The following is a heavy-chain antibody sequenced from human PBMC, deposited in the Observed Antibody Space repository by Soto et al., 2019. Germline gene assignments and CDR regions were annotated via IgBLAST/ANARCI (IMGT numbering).Heavy chain of an antibody. CDR3: AIASFGDSHFDYGLAV. V-gene: IGHV1-18*01. J-gene: IGHJ6*02. D-gene: IGHD4-17*01. Sequence: QVRVVQSGTEVKKPGASVRLSCKASPYTLGNYGIIWVRQAPGQGLEWVGWLSADSSTTSNAQMVQGRVTLTTDTSRTTAYMELRSLRSDDTAIYYCAIASFGDSHFDYGLAVWGQGTTVVVSS. CDR2: LSADSSTT. CDR1: PYTLGNYG.